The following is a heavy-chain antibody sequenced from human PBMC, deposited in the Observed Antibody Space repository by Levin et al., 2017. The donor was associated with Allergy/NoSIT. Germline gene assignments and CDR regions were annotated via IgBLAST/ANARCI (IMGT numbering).Heavy chain of an antibody. CDR1: GYSFTSYW. V-gene: IGHV5-51*01. D-gene: IGHD6-13*01. CDR2: IYPGDSDT. J-gene: IGHJ4*02. Sequence: GASVKVSCKGSGYSFTSYWIAWVRQMPGKGLEWMGIIYPGDSDTRYSPSFRGQVTISADKSISTAYLQWSSLKASDTAIYYCARQSTSYSSSRQFDYWGQGTLVTVSS. CDR3: ARQSTSYSSSRQFDY.